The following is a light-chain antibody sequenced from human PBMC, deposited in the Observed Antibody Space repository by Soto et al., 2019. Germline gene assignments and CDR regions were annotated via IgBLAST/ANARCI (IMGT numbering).Light chain of an antibody. V-gene: IGLV2-14*01. J-gene: IGLJ3*02. Sequence: QSALTQPASVSGSPGQSITIACTGTNRDVGSYNLVSWYQQRPGEAPKLIISEVRNRPSGISYRFTGSKSGNTASLTISGLQAEDEADYYCSSYTTTSTLVFCGGTKLTVL. CDR3: SSYTTTSTLV. CDR1: NRDVGSYNL. CDR2: EVR.